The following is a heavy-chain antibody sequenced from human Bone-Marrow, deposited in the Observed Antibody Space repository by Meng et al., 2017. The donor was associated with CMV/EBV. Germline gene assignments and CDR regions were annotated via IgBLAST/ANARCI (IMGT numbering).Heavy chain of an antibody. Sequence: GESLKISCAASGFIFSSYSMNWVRQTPGKGLEWVSYISSSSTTIYYADSVKGRFTISRDNAKNSLYLQMNSLRAEDTAVYYCARGGYELLHRTFDIWGQGTTVTVSS. V-gene: IGHV3-48*04. J-gene: IGHJ3*02. CDR3: ARGGYELLHRTFDI. CDR1: GFIFSSYS. D-gene: IGHD2-2*01. CDR2: ISSSSTTI.